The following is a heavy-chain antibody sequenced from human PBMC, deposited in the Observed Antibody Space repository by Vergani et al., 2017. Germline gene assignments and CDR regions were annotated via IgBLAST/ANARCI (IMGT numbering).Heavy chain of an antibody. CDR2: MNPNTGNT. CDR1: GYVFTSYD. CDR3: AEGHMVRAVYRWFDP. J-gene: IGHJ5*02. Sequence: QVQLVQSGAEVKKTGASVKVSCKASGYVFTSYDINWVRQATGQGLEWLGWMNPNTGNTGYAQRFQGRVVMTRDTSLSTAYLEVNRLRSEDTAVYSCAEGHMVRAVYRWFDPWGQGTLVTVSS. V-gene: IGHV1-8*01. D-gene: IGHD3-10*01.